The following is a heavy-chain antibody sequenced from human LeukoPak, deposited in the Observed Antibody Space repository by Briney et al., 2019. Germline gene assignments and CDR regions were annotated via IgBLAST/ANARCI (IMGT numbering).Heavy chain of an antibody. CDR2: ISYDGSNK. J-gene: IGHJ5*02. V-gene: IGHV3-30*03. CDR1: GFTFSSYG. D-gene: IGHD6-6*01. CDR3: ARLEGIAARRVNWFDP. Sequence: GGSLRLSCAASGFTFSSYGMHWVRQAPGKGLEWVAVISYDGSNKYYADSVKGRFTISRDNSKNTLYLQMNSLKASDTAMYYCARLEGIAARRVNWFDPWGQGTLVTVSS.